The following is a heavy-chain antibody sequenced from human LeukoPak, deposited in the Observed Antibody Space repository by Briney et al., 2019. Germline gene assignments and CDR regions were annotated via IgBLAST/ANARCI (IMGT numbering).Heavy chain of an antibody. Sequence: SETLSLTCTVSGGSISTSNYYWGWIRQPPGKGLEWIGNIFYSGSTYYNPSLKSRVTISVDKSKNQFSLKLSSVTAADTAVYYCARGTTVVTGDHFDYWGQGTLVTVSS. D-gene: IGHD4-23*01. J-gene: IGHJ4*02. CDR2: IFYSGST. V-gene: IGHV4-39*07. CDR3: ARGTTVVTGDHFDY. CDR1: GGSISTSNYY.